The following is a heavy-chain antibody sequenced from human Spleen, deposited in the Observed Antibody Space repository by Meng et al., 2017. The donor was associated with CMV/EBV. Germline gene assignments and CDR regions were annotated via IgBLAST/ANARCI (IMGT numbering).Heavy chain of an antibody. CDR1: GFTFSNAW. Sequence: SGFTFSNAWMNWVRQAPGKGLEWLGRIKRKVDGGTIDYAAPGKDRFTISRDDSKNTLHLQMNSLKTEDTGVYYCTTDIWTAAGVDHWGQGTLVTVSS. CDR3: TTDIWTAAGVDH. J-gene: IGHJ4*02. D-gene: IGHD3/OR15-3a*01. CDR2: IKRKVDGGTI. V-gene: IGHV3-15*01.